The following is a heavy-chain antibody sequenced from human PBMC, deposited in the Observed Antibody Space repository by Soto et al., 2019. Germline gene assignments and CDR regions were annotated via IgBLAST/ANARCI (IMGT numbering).Heavy chain of an antibody. Sequence: GGTLRLSWAASGFTFNSCAMTWIRQAPGKGLEWFETISGRGCSTSYAVSVKGRFTISRANSKNKLYLQMNSLRAADTAVYYCASWPGYYDSSGYRFWGQGTLVTVSS. CDR3: ASWPGYYDSSGYRF. CDR1: GFTFNSCA. V-gene: IGHV3-23*01. CDR2: ISGRGCST. J-gene: IGHJ1*01. D-gene: IGHD3-22*01.